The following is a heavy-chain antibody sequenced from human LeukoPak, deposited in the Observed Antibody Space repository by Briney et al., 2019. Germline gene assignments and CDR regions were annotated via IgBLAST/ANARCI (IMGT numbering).Heavy chain of an antibody. CDR3: ARGTRIYSSSSGYFDY. D-gene: IGHD6-13*01. V-gene: IGHV1-18*01. CDR2: ISAYNGNT. Sequence: ASVSVSCKASGYTFTSYGISWVRQAPGQGVEWMGWISAYNGNTNYAQKLQGRVTMTTDTSTSTAYMELRSLRSDDTAVYYCARGTRIYSSSSGYFDYWGQGTLVTVSS. J-gene: IGHJ4*02. CDR1: GYTFTSYG.